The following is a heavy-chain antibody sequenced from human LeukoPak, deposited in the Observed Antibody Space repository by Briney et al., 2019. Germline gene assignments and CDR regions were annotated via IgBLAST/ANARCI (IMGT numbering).Heavy chain of an antibody. CDR3: ATLNVDTAMADAFDI. V-gene: IGHV4-34*01. CDR2: INHSGST. D-gene: IGHD5-18*01. CDR1: GGSFSGYY. Sequence: SETLSLTCAVYGGSFSGYYWSWIRQPPGKGLEWIGEINHSGSTNDNPSLKSRVTISVDTSKNQFSLKLSSVTAADTAVYYCATLNVDTAMADAFDIWGQGTMVTVSS. J-gene: IGHJ3*02.